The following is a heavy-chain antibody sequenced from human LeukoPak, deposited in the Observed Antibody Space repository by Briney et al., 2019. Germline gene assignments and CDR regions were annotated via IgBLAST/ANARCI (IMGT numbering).Heavy chain of an antibody. CDR1: GYLFVNYW. CDR2: PYPRDFDT. CDR3: ARFEGVEFSQCDSIGITCYFDF. V-gene: IGHV5-51*01. D-gene: IGHD3-22*01. Sequence: GDCLKISCKASGYLFVNYWIGWGRQMPGEGLEWMLIPYPRDFDTKYSPSFEGQGTVSADKSTSTAYLQWGSLKASVNAIYYCARFEGVEFSQCDSIGITCYFDFWGQGTPVTVSS. J-gene: IGHJ4*02.